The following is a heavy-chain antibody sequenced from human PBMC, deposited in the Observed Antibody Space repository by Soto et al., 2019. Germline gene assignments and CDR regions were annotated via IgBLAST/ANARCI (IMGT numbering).Heavy chain of an antibody. CDR3: ASSSGKFPDY. Sequence: SETLSLTCTVSGGSVSSGSYYWSWIRQPPGKGLEWIGYIYYSGSTNYNPSLKSRVTISVDTSKNQFSLKLSSVTAADTAVYYCASSSGKFPDYGGQGTLVTVSS. CDR2: IYYSGST. CDR1: GGSVSSGSYY. D-gene: IGHD3-10*01. J-gene: IGHJ4*02. V-gene: IGHV4-61*01.